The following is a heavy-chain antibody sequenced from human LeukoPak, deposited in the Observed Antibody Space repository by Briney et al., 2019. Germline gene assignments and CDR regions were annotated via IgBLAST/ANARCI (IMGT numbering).Heavy chain of an antibody. V-gene: IGHV3-7*01. Sequence: PGGSLRLSCAASGFTFSSYWMSWVRQAPGKGLEWVANIKQDGSEKYYVDSVKGRFTISRDNAKNSLYLQMNSLRAEDTAVYYCARVLDSGYSYGPYYFDYWGQGTLVTVSS. J-gene: IGHJ4*02. CDR1: GFTFSSYW. CDR2: IKQDGSEK. D-gene: IGHD5-18*01. CDR3: ARVLDSGYSYGPYYFDY.